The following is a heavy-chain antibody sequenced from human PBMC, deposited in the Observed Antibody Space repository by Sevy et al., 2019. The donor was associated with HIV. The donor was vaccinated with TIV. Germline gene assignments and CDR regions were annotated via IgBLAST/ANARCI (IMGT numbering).Heavy chain of an antibody. J-gene: IGHJ6*02. V-gene: IGHV3-43*01. D-gene: IGHD3-10*01. CDR3: AKGRGYYYYDVDV. CDR2: ISWDGFST. CDR1: ELTFDDYT. Sequence: GGSLRLSCAASELTFDDYTMHWVRQAPGKGLEWVSLISWDGFSTFYADSVKGQFTISRDNTKNSLYLQMNSLRVEDTALYFCAKGRGYYYYDVDVWGQGTTVTVSS.